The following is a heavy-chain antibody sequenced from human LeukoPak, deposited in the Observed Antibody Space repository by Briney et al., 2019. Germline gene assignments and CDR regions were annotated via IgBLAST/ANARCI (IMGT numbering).Heavy chain of an antibody. D-gene: IGHD2-2*01. CDR2: LGGSDSST. CDR1: GFTFRSYA. J-gene: IGHJ4*02. V-gene: IGHV3-23*01. CDR3: ARARYPFVVPAAIYY. Sequence: GGSLRLSCAASGFTFRSYAMSWVRQAPGKGLEWVSTLGGSDSSTYYADSVKGRFIISRDISKNTLYLQMNSLRAEDTAVYYCARARYPFVVPAAIYYWGQGTLVTVSS.